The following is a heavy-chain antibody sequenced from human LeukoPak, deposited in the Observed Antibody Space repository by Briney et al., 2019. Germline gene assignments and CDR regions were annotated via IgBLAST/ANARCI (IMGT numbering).Heavy chain of an antibody. CDR1: GGSIDMTNY. CDR2: IAHDGTR. V-gene: IGHV4-4*02. D-gene: IGHD2/OR15-2a*01. CDR3: TRENRPFCPFAY. Sequence: PSETLSLTCGVSGGSIDMTNYWSWVRQAPGKGLEWIGEIAHDGTRNYNASLRSRVAMSLDRANNQFSLGLTSVTAADTAVYYCTRENRPFCPFAYWGQGVLVTVSS. J-gene: IGHJ4*02.